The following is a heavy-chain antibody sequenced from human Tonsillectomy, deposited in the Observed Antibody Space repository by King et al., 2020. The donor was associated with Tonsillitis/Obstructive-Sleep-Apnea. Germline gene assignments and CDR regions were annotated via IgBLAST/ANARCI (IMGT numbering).Heavy chain of an antibody. J-gene: IGHJ4*02. CDR3: ASPDDYGDSLDD. D-gene: IGHD4-17*01. V-gene: IGHV1-45*02. CDR2: ITPFNGNT. CDR1: GYTFTYRY. Sequence: QLVESGAEVKKTGSSVKVSCKASGYTFTYRYLHWVRQAPGQALEWMGWITPFNGNTNYAQKFQERVTITRDTSMSTAYMELSSLRSEDTAMYYCASPDDYGDSLDDWGQGTLVTVSS.